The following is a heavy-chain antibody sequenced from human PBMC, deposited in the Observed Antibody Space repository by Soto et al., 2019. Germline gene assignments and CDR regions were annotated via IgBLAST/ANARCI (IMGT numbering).Heavy chain of an antibody. CDR3: AKVRSRKVVAATTPDY. CDR1: GFTFSSYA. D-gene: IGHD2-15*01. J-gene: IGHJ4*02. V-gene: IGHV3-23*01. CDR2: ISGSGGST. Sequence: EVQLLESGGGLVQPGGSLRLSCAASGFTFSSYAMSWVRQAPGKGLEWVSAISGSGGSTYYADSVKGRFTISRDNSKKTLYLQMNSLRAEDTAVYYCAKVRSRKVVAATTPDYWGQGTLVTVSS.